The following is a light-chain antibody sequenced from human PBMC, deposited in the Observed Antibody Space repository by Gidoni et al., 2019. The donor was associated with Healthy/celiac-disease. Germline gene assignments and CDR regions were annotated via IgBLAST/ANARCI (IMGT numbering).Light chain of an antibody. V-gene: IGKV3-20*01. J-gene: IGKJ1*01. CDR1: QSVSSSY. CDR2: GAS. Sequence: IVLTQSPGTLSLSPGERATLSCRASQSVSSSYLAWHQQKPAQAPRLLIYGASSRATGIPDRFSGSGSGTDFTLTISRLEPEDFAVYYCQQYGSSPWTFGQGTKVEIK. CDR3: QQYGSSPWT.